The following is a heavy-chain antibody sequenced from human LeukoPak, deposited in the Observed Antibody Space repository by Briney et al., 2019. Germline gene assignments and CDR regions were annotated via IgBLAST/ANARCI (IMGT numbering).Heavy chain of an antibody. CDR1: GGSISSYY. V-gene: IGHV4-59*01. CDR3: ARDLAAAPPGAFDI. Sequence: SETLSLTCTVSGGSISSYYWSWIRQPPGKGLEWIGYIYYSGSTNYNPSLKSRVTISVDTSKNQFSLKLSSVTAADTAVHYCARDLAAAPPGAFDIWGQGTMVTVSS. D-gene: IGHD2-15*01. CDR2: IYYSGST. J-gene: IGHJ3*02.